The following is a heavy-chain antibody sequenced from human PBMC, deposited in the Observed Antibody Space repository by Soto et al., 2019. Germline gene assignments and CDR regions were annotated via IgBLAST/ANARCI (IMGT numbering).Heavy chain of an antibody. Sequence: EVQVVESGGGLVQPGRSLRLSCVVSGVAFDDYAMHWVRQVPGKGLGWVAGISWSGTTIHYADSVKGRFTISRDNAKNSLYLEMSGLRPDDTAVYYCTKEVRHHFSYYFDNWGQGTLVTVSS. CDR1: GVAFDDYA. D-gene: IGHD3-3*02. V-gene: IGHV3-9*01. CDR3: TKEVRHHFSYYFDN. J-gene: IGHJ4*02. CDR2: ISWSGTTI.